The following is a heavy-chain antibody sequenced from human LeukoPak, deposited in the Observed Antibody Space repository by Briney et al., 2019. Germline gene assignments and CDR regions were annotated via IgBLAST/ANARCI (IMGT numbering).Heavy chain of an antibody. Sequence: PGGSLRLSCAASGFTLSSYGMSWVRRAPGKGLEWVANIKQDGSEKYYVDSVKGRFTISRDNAKNSLYLQMNSLRAEDTAVYYCARFNPPWIQLWATFDYWGQGTLVTVSS. CDR1: GFTLSSYG. CDR2: IKQDGSEK. CDR3: ARFNPPWIQLWATFDY. D-gene: IGHD5-18*01. V-gene: IGHV3-7*01. J-gene: IGHJ4*02.